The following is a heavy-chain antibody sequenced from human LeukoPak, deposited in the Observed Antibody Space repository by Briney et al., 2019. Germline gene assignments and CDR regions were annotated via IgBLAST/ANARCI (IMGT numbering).Heavy chain of an antibody. Sequence: SETLSLTCTVSGCSISSSSYYWGWIRQPPGKGLEWIGSIYYSGSTYYNPSLKSRVTISVDTSKNQFSLKLSSVTAADTAVYYCARGRITMIVVVEHAFDIWGQGTLVTVSS. CDR1: GCSISSSSYY. D-gene: IGHD3-22*01. V-gene: IGHV4-39*01. CDR3: ARGRITMIVVVEHAFDI. CDR2: IYYSGST. J-gene: IGHJ4*02.